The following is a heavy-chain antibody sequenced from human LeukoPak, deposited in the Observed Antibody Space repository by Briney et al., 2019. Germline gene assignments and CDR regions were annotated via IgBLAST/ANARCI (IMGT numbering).Heavy chain of an antibody. J-gene: IGHJ4*02. D-gene: IGHD6-6*01. CDR2: IYYSGST. CDR1: GYSITGGYY. Sequence: PSETLSLTCVVSGYSITGGYYWGWIRQPPGKGLEWIGSIYYSGSTNFNPSLKSRVTISVDTSKNQFSLKLTSVTAADTAVYYCARNSSSSSRGFYFDFWGQGTLVTVSS. CDR3: ARNSSSSSRGFYFDF. V-gene: IGHV4-38-2*01.